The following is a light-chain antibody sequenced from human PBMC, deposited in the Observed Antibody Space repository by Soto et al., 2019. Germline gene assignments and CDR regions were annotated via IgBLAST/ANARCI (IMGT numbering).Light chain of an antibody. Sequence: DIVMTQSPGTLSLSPGERATLSCRASQSVSSNLAWYQQKPGQAPRLLIYGASTRATGIPAKFSGGGSGTEFTLTISSLQSEDFAIYYCQQYKNGWTFGQGTKV. V-gene: IGKV3-15*01. CDR1: QSVSSN. CDR3: QQYKNGWT. J-gene: IGKJ1*01. CDR2: GAS.